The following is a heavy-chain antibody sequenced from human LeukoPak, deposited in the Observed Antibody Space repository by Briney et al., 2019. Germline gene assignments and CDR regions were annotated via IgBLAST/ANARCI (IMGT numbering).Heavy chain of an antibody. CDR1: GGSINNYY. CDR3: ARGRVGFPFDY. Sequence: SETLSLTCTVSGGSINNYYWSWIRQPPGKGLEWIGYIHYSGSTNYNPSLKSRVTISVDTSKKQFSLKLSSVTAADTAVYYCARGRVGFPFDYWGQGTLVTVSS. D-gene: IGHD1-26*01. J-gene: IGHJ4*02. V-gene: IGHV4-59*12. CDR2: IHYSGST.